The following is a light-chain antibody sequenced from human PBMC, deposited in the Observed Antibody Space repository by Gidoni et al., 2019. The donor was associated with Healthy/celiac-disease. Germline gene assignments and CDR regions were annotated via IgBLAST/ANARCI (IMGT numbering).Light chain of an antibody. J-gene: IGKJ1*01. CDR2: GAS. CDR3: QQYNNWPPWT. Sequence: EIVMTQSPATLSVSPGERATLSCRASQSVSSNLAWYQQKPGQAPRLLIYGASTRATGSPTRFSGSGSGTGFTLTISSLQSEDFAVYYCQQYNNWPPWTFGQGTKVEIK. CDR1: QSVSSN. V-gene: IGKV3-15*01.